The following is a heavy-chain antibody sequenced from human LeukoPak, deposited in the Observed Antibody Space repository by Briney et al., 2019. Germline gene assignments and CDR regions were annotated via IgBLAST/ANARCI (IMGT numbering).Heavy chain of an antibody. Sequence: PSETLSLTCTVSGGSISGYYWSWIRQPPGKGLEWIGYIYYRGTTYYNPSLKSRVTISVDTSKNQFSLKLSSVTAADTAFYYCARHAGPYSSSFYFDYWGQGTLVTVSS. V-gene: IGHV4-59*08. J-gene: IGHJ4*02. CDR2: IYYRGTT. CDR3: ARHAGPYSSSFYFDY. CDR1: GGSISGYY. D-gene: IGHD6-13*01.